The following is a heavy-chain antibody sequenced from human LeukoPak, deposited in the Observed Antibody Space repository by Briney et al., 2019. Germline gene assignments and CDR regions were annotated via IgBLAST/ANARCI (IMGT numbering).Heavy chain of an antibody. J-gene: IGHJ4*02. D-gene: IGHD3-3*01. V-gene: IGHV2-5*02. Sequence: SGPTLVKPTPTLTLTCTFSRFSVNTGGVGVGWIRQPPGKALEWLALIYRDDGQRYSPSLRSRLTITKDTSKNQVVLTMTNMDSVDTATYYCAHSRYDSWSGYYKGFDYSGQGTLVTVSS. CDR2: IYRDDGQ. CDR1: RFSVNTGGVG. CDR3: AHSRYDSWSGYYKGFDY.